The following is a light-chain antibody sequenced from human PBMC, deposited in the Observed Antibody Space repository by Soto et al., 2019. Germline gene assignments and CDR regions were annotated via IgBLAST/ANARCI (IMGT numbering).Light chain of an antibody. CDR2: DVS. V-gene: IGLV2-11*01. J-gene: IGLJ3*02. Sequence: QSALTQPRSVSGSPEQSVTISCTGTNSDIGGYNYVSWYQQHPGKAPKVMIYDVSRRPSGVPDRFSGSKSGNTASLTISGLQAEDEADYYCCSYAGTYNFWVFGGGTQLTVL. CDR1: NSDIGGYNY. CDR3: CSYAGTYNFWV.